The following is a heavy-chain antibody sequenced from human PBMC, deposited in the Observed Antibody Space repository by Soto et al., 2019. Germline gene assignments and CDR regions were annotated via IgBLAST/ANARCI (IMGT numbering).Heavy chain of an antibody. CDR2: IKEDGTQT. CDR1: GFSISNHW. V-gene: IGHV3-7*03. CDR3: ASATRREIHLDY. J-gene: IGHJ4*02. Sequence: EVQLVESGGGLVQPGGSLKLSCTASGFSISNHWMNWVRQAPGKGLEWVAHIKEDGTQTYYVDSVKGRSTISRDNAKNSVHLQMHILRAEYTAVYYCASATRREIHLDYRGQGILVTVSS. D-gene: IGHD1-26*01.